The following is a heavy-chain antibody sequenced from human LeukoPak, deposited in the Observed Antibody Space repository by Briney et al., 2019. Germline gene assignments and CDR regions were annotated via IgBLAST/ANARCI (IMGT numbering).Heavy chain of an antibody. V-gene: IGHV3-30*18. Sequence: RAGGSLRLSCAASGFTFSSYGMHWVRQAPGKGLEWVAVISYDGSNKYYADSVKGRFTISRDNSKNTLYLQMNSLRAEDTAVYYCAKDRSSGSYLRYYYYYGMDVWGQGTTVTVSS. CDR1: GFTFSSYG. CDR3: AKDRSSGSYLRYYYYYGMDV. CDR2: ISYDGSNK. D-gene: IGHD1-26*01. J-gene: IGHJ6*02.